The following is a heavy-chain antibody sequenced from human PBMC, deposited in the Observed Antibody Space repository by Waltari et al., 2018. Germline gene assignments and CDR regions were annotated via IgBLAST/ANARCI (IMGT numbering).Heavy chain of an antibody. CDR1: GFTVSSNY. CDR2: IYSGGST. CDR3: ARSGAPGSSGTYYYYGMDV. V-gene: IGHV3-53*01. Sequence: EVQLVESGGGLIQPGGSLRLSCAASGFTVSSNYMSWVLQAPGKGLEWVSVIYSGGSTYYADSVKGRVTISRDNAKNTLYLQMNSLRAEDTAVYYCARSGAPGSSGTYYYYGMDVWGQGTTVTVSS. J-gene: IGHJ6*02. D-gene: IGHD3-10*01.